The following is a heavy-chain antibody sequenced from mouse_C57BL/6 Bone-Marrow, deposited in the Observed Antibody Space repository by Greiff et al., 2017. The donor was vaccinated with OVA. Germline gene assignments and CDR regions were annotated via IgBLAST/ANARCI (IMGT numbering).Heavy chain of an antibody. CDR1: GYTFTSYW. J-gene: IGHJ4*01. CDR3: AGGDFAMDY. CDR2: IDPSDSYT. Sequence: QVQLQQPGAELVMPGASVKLSCKASGYTFTSYWMHWVKQRPGQGLEWIGEIDPSDSYTNYNQKFKCKSTLTVDKSSSTAYMQLSSLTSEDSAVYYCAGGDFAMDYWGQGTSVTVSS. V-gene: IGHV1-69*01.